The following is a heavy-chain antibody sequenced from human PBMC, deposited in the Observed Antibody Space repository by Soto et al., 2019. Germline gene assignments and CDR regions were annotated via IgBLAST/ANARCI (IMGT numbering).Heavy chain of an antibody. Sequence: GGSLRLSCAASGFTFSSYSMNWVRQAPGKGLEWVSSISSSSSYIYYADSVKGRFTISRDNAKNSLYLQMNSLRAEDTAVYYCARGGYSGYDWGLYYYYGMDVWGQGTTVTVSS. CDR2: ISSSSSYI. V-gene: IGHV3-21*01. D-gene: IGHD5-12*01. J-gene: IGHJ6*02. CDR1: GFTFSSYS. CDR3: ARGGYSGYDWGLYYYYGMDV.